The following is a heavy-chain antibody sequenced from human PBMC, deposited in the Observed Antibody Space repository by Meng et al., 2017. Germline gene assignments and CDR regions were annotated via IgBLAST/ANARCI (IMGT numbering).Heavy chain of an antibody. CDR2: MNPNSGNT. CDR3: ARGGFDILTGYYAPAPHYGMDV. V-gene: IGHV1-8*01. J-gene: IGHJ6*02. Sequence: ASVKVSCKASGYTFTSYDINWVRQATGQGLEWMGWMNPNSGNTGYAQKFQGRVTMTRNTSISTAYMELSSLRSEDTAVYYCARGGFDILTGYYAPAPHYGMDVWGQGTTVTAP. CDR1: GYTFTSYD. D-gene: IGHD3-9*01.